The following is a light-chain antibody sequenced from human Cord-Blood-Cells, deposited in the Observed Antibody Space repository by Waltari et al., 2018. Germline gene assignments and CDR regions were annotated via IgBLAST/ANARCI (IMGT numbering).Light chain of an antibody. CDR3: QQRSNWLT. CDR2: DAS. V-gene: IGKV3-11*01. CDR1: QSVSSY. J-gene: IGKJ4*01. Sequence: EIVLIQSPATLSLSPGERATLSCRASQSVSSYLACYQQKPGQAPRLLIYDASNRATGIPAMFSGSGSGTDFTLTISSLEPEDFAVYYCQQRSNWLTFGGGTKVEIK.